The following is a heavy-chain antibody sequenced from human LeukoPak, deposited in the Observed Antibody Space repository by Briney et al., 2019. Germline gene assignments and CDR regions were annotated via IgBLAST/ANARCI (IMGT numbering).Heavy chain of an antibody. J-gene: IGHJ4*02. V-gene: IGHV4-4*02. CDR2: ISLTGET. CDR3: SRESGAFCPFGY. CDR1: GFTFSSYVM. D-gene: IGHD1-26*01. Sequence: GSLRLSCAASGFTFSSYVMSWVRQPPGQGLEWIGEISLTGETNYNPSLNGRVTMSLDESRNQLSLDLTSVTAADTAIYYCSRESGAFCPFGYWGQGTLVIVPP.